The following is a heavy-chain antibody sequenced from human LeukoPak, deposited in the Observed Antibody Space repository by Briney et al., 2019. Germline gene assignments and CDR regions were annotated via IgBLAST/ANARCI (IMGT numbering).Heavy chain of an antibody. CDR3: ARVTRWAGLDF. CDR1: GGSISSGDKY. D-gene: IGHD2-21*02. V-gene: IGHV4-30-4*01. CDR2: IYYSGST. J-gene: IGHJ4*02. Sequence: SETLSLTCNVSGGSISSGDKYWSWIRQPPGKGLEWIGYIYYSGSTYYNPSLKSRLTIPVDTSENQFSLHLTSVTAADTAVYFCARVTRWAGLDFWGQGTLVTVSS.